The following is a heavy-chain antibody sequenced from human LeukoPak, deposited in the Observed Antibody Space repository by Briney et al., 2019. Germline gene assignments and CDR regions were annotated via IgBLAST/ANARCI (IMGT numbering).Heavy chain of an antibody. CDR1: GFTFSSYG. D-gene: IGHD3-10*02. V-gene: IGHV3-30*02. Sequence: EGTLRLSCAASGFTFSSYGMSWVRQAPGKGLEWVTFVQYDGGNKYYADSVKGRFTISRDNAKNSLYLQMNSLRAEDTAVYYCAELGLTMIGGVWGKGTTVTISS. CDR2: VQYDGGNK. CDR3: AELGLTMIGGV. J-gene: IGHJ6*04.